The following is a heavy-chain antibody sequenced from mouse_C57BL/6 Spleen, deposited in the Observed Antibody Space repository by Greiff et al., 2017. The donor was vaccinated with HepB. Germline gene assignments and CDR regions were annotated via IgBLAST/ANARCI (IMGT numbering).Heavy chain of an antibody. V-gene: IGHV7-3*01. D-gene: IGHD1-1*01. Sequence: EVPLVESGGGLVQPGGSLSLSCAASGFTFTDYYMSWVRQPPGKALEWLGFIRNKANGYTTEYSSSVKGRFTISRDNSQSILYLQMNALRAEDSATYYCARYDYGSSYLFAYWGQGTLVTVSA. J-gene: IGHJ3*01. CDR3: ARYDYGSSYLFAY. CDR1: GFTFTDYY. CDR2: IRNKANGYTT.